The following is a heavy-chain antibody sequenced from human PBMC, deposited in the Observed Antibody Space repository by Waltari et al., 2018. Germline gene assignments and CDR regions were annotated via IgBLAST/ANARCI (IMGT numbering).Heavy chain of an antibody. D-gene: IGHD1-7*01. CDR1: GFTFSSYS. J-gene: IGHJ4*02. CDR2: ISSSSSTI. V-gene: IGHV3-48*04. CDR3: ARARGYNWNYEFLF. Sequence: EVQLVESGGGLVQPGGSLRLSCAASGFTFSSYSMNWVRQAPGKGLEWVSYISSSSSTIYYADSVKGRFTISRDNAKNSLYLQMNSLRAEDTAVYYCARARGYNWNYEFLFWGQGTLVTVSS.